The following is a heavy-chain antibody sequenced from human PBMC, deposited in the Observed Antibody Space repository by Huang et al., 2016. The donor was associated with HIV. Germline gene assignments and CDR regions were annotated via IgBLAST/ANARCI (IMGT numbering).Heavy chain of an antibody. CDR1: GGTFSNYG. CDR3: AGLQYFYDSSAYRRELPFYFHGMDV. Sequence: QVQLVQSGAEVKKPGSSVKVSCKASGGTFSNYGFSWVRQAPGQGLEWMGGIIPRVGRLKDAPKLQGRVTITADESTTTAYMEVSSLRSEDTAVYYCAGLQYFYDSSAYRRELPFYFHGMDVWGPGTTVTVSS. CDR2: IIPRVGRL. J-gene: IGHJ6*02. D-gene: IGHD3-22*01. V-gene: IGHV1-69*01.